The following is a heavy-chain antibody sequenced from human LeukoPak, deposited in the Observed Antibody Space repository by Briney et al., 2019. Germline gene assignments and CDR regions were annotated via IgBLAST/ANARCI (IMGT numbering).Heavy chain of an antibody. Sequence: GGSLRLSCAASGFTFSSYEMNWVRQAPGKGLEWVSYISSSGSTIYYADSVKGRFTIFRDNAKNSLYLQMNSLRAEDTAVYYCARGASGIGGIRFDPWGQGTLVTVSS. D-gene: IGHD3-10*01. J-gene: IGHJ5*02. CDR2: ISSSGSTI. CDR1: GFTFSSYE. CDR3: ARGASGIGGIRFDP. V-gene: IGHV3-48*03.